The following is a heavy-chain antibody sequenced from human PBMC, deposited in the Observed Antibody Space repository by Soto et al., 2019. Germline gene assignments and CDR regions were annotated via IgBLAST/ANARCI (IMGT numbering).Heavy chain of an antibody. CDR3: ARVKAVAFDMDV. D-gene: IGHD6-19*01. J-gene: IGHJ6*02. CDR1: GFTFSDYY. V-gene: IGHV3-11*06. CDR2: ISSSSSYT. Sequence: PGGSLRLSCAASGFTFSDYYMSWIRQAPGKGLEWVSYISSSSSYTNYADSVKGRFTISRDNAKNSLYLQMNSLRAEDTAVYYCARVKAVAFDMDVWGQGTTVTVAS.